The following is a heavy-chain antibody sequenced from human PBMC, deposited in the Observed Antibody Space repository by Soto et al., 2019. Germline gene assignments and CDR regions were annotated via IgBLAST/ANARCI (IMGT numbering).Heavy chain of an antibody. CDR2: IYYSGST. Sequence: QVQLQESGPGLVKPSETLSLTCTVSGGSISSYYWNWIRQPPGKGLEWIGYIYYSGSTHYNPSLPSSVAISLDTSKNPYSLNLSSVTATDTAMYYCAIPSGYYTYYFDSWGQGTLVTVSS. D-gene: IGHD3-22*01. CDR3: AIPSGYYTYYFDS. CDR1: GGSISSYY. J-gene: IGHJ4*02. V-gene: IGHV4-59*08.